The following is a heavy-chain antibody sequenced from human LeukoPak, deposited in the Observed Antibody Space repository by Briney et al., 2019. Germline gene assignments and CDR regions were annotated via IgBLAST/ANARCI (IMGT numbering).Heavy chain of an antibody. J-gene: IGHJ4*02. V-gene: IGHV3-23*01. Sequence: AGGSLRLSCAASGFTFSSYVMRWVRQAPGKGLEWVSSITDSGGSTYYADSVKGRFTISRDNSKNTLYLQMNSLRAEDTAVYYCAKALGYCSGGSCYQLSYFDYWGQGTLVTVSS. D-gene: IGHD2-15*01. CDR2: ITDSGGST. CDR3: AKALGYCSGGSCYQLSYFDY. CDR1: GFTFSSYV.